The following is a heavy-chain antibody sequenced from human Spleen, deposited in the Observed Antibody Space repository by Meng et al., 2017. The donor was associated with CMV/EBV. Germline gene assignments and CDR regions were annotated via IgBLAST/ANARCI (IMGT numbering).Heavy chain of an antibody. V-gene: IGHV1-69*05. Sequence: SVKVSCKASGYSFTGYYTHWVRQAPGQGLEWMGGNIPVFDTPVYARKVQGRVSMTTDESTSTAYMERSSLRSEDTAVYYCARDGAEGAFDIWGQGTMVTVSS. J-gene: IGHJ3*02. D-gene: IGHD3-10*01. CDR1: GYSFTGYY. CDR2: NIPVFDTP. CDR3: ARDGAEGAFDI.